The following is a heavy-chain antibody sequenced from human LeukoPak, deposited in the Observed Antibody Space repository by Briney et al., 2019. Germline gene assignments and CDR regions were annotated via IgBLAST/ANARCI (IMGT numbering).Heavy chain of an antibody. CDR3: ARAGGGCSRASCPIPYYGLDV. D-gene: IGHD2-2*01. CDR1: GGSIRGFY. J-gene: IGHJ6*02. CDR2: IYSSGTT. Sequence: SETLSLTCSVSGGSIRGFYWNWIRQPPGKGLEWIGHIYSSGTTDYNPSLKSRVTISVDTSKSQFSLRLTSVTAADTAVNYCARAGGGCSRASCPIPYYGLDVWGQGTTVTVSS. V-gene: IGHV4-59*01.